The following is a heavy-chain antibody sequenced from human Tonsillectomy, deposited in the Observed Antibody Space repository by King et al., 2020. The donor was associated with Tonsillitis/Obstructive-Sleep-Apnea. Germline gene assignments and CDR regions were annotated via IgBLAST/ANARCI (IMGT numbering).Heavy chain of an antibody. J-gene: IGHJ4*02. CDR2: INAGNGNT. CDR1: GYTFSTYV. V-gene: IGHV1-3*01. D-gene: IGHD2-2*01. CDR3: ARSCGSTTCIDY. Sequence: QLVQSGAEVKKPGASVKVSCKASGYTFSTYVMHWVRQAPGQRLEWMGWINAGNGNTKHSQKFQGRVTITRDASARTAYMELNSLRSEDTAVYYRARSCGSTTCIDYWGQGTLVTVSS.